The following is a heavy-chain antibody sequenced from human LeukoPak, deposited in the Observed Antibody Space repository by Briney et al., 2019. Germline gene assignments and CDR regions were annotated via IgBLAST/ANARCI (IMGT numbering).Heavy chain of an antibody. Sequence: PGGSLRLSCAASGFTFSRYWMSWVRQAPGKGLEWVSAISGSGGSTYYADSVKGRFTISRDNSKNTLYLQMNSLRAEDTAVYYCAKFISGYYYFDYWGQGTLVTVSS. CDR3: AKFISGYYYFDY. D-gene: IGHD3-22*01. CDR2: ISGSGGST. J-gene: IGHJ4*02. CDR1: GFTFSRYW. V-gene: IGHV3-23*01.